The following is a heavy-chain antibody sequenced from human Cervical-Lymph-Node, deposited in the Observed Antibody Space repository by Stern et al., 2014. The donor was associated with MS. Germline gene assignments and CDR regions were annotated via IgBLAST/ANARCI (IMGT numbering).Heavy chain of an antibody. CDR1: GGTLSRYA. CDR3: ARLYGGSYYYYCGMDV. D-gene: IGHD1-26*01. CDR2: FIPVFGTA. Sequence: QVQLVQSGAEVKKPGSSVKVSCKASGGTLSRYAISWVRQAPGQGLEWMGGFIPVFGTANYAQKFQGRVTITADDSTSTPYMGLSSRRAEETAVYCGARLYGGSYYYYCGMDVWGQGTTVTVSS. V-gene: IGHV1-69*01. J-gene: IGHJ6*02.